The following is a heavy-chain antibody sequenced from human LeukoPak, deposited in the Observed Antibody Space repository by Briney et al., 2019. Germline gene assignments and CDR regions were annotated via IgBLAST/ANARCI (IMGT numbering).Heavy chain of an antibody. CDR3: AKHFYYGSGSYYCHLDS. D-gene: IGHD3-10*01. Sequence: GGSLRLSCAASGFTFSSYAMSWVRQAPGKGLEWVSAISGSGGATYSADSVKGRFTISRDNSKTTLYLQMNSLRAEDTAVYYCAKHFYYGSGSYYCHLDSWGQGTLVTVSS. J-gene: IGHJ4*02. CDR1: GFTFSSYA. CDR2: ISGSGGAT. V-gene: IGHV3-23*01.